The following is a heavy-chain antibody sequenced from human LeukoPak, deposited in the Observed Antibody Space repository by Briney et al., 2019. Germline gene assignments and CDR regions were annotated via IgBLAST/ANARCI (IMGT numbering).Heavy chain of an antibody. J-gene: IGHJ4*02. Sequence: GGSLRLSCGASGFTFSTYWMSWVRQAPGKGLEWVSAISGSGGSTYYADSVKGRFTISRDNSKNTLYLQMNSLRAEDTAVYYCAKDRLSGSSNYFDYWGQGTLVTVSS. D-gene: IGHD1-26*01. CDR3: AKDRLSGSSNYFDY. CDR1: GFTFSTYW. V-gene: IGHV3-23*01. CDR2: ISGSGGST.